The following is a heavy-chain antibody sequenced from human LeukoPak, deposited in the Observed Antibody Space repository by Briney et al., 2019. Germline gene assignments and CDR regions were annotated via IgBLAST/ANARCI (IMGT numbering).Heavy chain of an antibody. J-gene: IGHJ4*02. Sequence: PGGSLRLSCVGSAFTFSSYWMTWVRQAPGKGLEWVANIKDDGSEKYSVDSVKGRFTISRDNAKNLLYLQMSSLRAEDTAVYCCARARIDYWGQGTLVTVSS. V-gene: IGHV3-7*04. D-gene: IGHD1-14*01. CDR2: IKDDGSEK. CDR3: ARARIDY. CDR1: AFTFSSYW.